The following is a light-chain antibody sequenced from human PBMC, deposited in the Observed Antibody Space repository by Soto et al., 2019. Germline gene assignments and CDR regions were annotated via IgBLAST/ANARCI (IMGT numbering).Light chain of an antibody. CDR1: QTVLYSSNNKDY. CDR2: WAS. J-gene: IGKJ4*01. CDR3: QQYLSAPLT. Sequence: DIVMTQSPDSLAVSLGERVTINCKSSQTVLYSSNNKDYLAWYQQKPGQPPKLFIYWASTRESGVPDRFSGSGSGTDFTLTISSLQAEDVAVYYCQQYLSAPLTFGGGTRVEIK. V-gene: IGKV4-1*01.